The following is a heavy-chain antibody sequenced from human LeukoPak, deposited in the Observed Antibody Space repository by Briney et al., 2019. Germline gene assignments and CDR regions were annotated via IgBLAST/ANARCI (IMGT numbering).Heavy chain of an antibody. CDR2: ISTSGTGV. Sequence: GGSLRLSCAASGFTFSRDEMNWVRQAPGKGLEWVSYISTSGTGVHYADSVKGRFTISKDNAKDSLYLQMNSLRAEDTAVYYCARALVTSGYFYKNWGQGALVTVSS. CDR1: GFTFSRDE. CDR3: ARALVTSGYFYKN. D-gene: IGHD3-22*01. J-gene: IGHJ4*02. V-gene: IGHV3-48*03.